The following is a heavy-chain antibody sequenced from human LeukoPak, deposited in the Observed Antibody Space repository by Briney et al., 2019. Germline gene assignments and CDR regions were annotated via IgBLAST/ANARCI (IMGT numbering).Heavy chain of an antibody. CDR3: ARLAYCGGDCYTSAFDI. V-gene: IGHV4-59*01. J-gene: IGHJ3*02. D-gene: IGHD2-21*02. Sequence: SETLSLTCTVSGGSISSYYWSWIRQPPGKGREWIGYIYYSGSTNYNPSLKSRVTISVDTSKNQFSLKLSSVTAADTAVYYCARLAYCGGDCYTSAFDIWGQGTMVTVSS. CDR2: IYYSGST. CDR1: GGSISSYY.